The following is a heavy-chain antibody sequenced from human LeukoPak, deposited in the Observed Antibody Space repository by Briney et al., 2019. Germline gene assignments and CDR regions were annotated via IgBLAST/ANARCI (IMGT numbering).Heavy chain of an antibody. CDR1: GGSISTYY. V-gene: IGHV4-59*12. CDR2: IEYSGST. D-gene: IGHD1-26*01. J-gene: IGHJ4*02. Sequence: SETLSLTCTVSGGSISTYYWNWIRQPPGRGLEWLGYIEYSGSTNYNPSLKSRVTMSLDESKNHLSLNLASVTAADTAVYYCSRESGPFSPFGYWGQGTLVTVTS. CDR3: SRESGPFSPFGY.